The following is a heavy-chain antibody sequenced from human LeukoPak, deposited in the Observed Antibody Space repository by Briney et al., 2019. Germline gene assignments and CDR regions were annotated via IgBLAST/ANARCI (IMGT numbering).Heavy chain of an antibody. J-gene: IGHJ4*02. Sequence: GGSLRLSCAASGFTFDDYAMHWVRQAPGKGLEWVSGISWNSGSIGYADSVKGRFTISRDNAKNSLYLQMNSLRAEDTAVYYCARGKGIAVAGLDYWGQGTLVTVSS. CDR1: GFTFDDYA. D-gene: IGHD6-19*01. CDR2: ISWNSGSI. V-gene: IGHV3-9*01. CDR3: ARGKGIAVAGLDY.